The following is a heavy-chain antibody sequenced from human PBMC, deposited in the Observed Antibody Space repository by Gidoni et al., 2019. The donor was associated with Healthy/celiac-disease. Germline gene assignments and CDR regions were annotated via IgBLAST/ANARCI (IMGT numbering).Heavy chain of an antibody. CDR2: IYYSGST. CDR3: ARAIFPTYYYDNSGPYFDY. D-gene: IGHD3-22*01. J-gene: IGHJ4*02. Sequence: QVQLPESGPGLVKPSQTLSLTCTFSGGSISSGGYYWSWTRQHPGKGLEWIGYIYYSGSTQYNPSLMRRVTISVDTSKNQFTLKLSSVTAADTAVYYCARAIFPTYYYDNSGPYFDYWGQGTLVTVSS. V-gene: IGHV4-31*03. CDR1: GGSISSGGYY.